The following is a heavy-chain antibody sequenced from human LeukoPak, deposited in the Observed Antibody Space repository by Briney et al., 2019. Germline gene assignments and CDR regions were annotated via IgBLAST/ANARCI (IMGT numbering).Heavy chain of an antibody. CDR1: GGSISSGLYS. D-gene: IGHD2-2*01. CDR3: ARLQYCSGTTCYWFDP. J-gene: IGHJ5*02. Sequence: SETLSLTCDVSGGSISSGLYSWSWIRQPLGKGLEWIGYIYHTGSTYYNPSLKSRVTISVDTSKNQFSLRLSSVTAADTAVYYCARLQYCSGTTCYWFDPWGQGTLVTVSS. V-gene: IGHV4-30-2*01. CDR2: IYHTGST.